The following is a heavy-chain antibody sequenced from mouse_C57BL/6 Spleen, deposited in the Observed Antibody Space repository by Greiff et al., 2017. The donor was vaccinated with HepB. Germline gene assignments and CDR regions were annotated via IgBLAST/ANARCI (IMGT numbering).Heavy chain of an antibody. Sequence: EVQLVGSGGGLVKPGGSLKLSCAASGFTFSDYGMHWVRQAPEKGLEWVAYISSGSSTIYYADTVKGRFTISRDNAKNTLFLQMTSLRSEDSAMYYCARDYYYGSTYPFAYWGQGTLVTVSA. CDR1: GFTFSDYG. CDR3: ARDYYYGSTYPFAY. J-gene: IGHJ3*01. V-gene: IGHV5-17*01. D-gene: IGHD1-1*01. CDR2: ISSGSSTI.